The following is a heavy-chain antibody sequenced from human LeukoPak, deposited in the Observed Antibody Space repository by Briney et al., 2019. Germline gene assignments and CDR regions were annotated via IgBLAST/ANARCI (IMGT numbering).Heavy chain of an antibody. D-gene: IGHD4-23*01. CDR2: ISSSSSYI. V-gene: IGHV3-21*01. J-gene: IGHJ6*02. Sequence: GGSLRLSCAASGFTFSSYSMNWVRQAPGKGLEWVSSISSSSSYIYYADSVKGRLTISRDNAKNSLYLQMNSLRAEDTAVYYCARNSYNYYGMDVWGQGTTVTVSS. CDR3: ARNSYNYYGMDV. CDR1: GFTFSSYS.